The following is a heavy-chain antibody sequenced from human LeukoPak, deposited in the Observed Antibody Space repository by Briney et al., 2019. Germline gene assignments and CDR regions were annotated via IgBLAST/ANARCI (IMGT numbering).Heavy chain of an antibody. V-gene: IGHV4-55*02. J-gene: IGHJ4*02. Sequence: PSETLSLTCAVSGDSISSGNWWIWVRQPPGKGLEWIGEIHHSGSTYYNPSLKSRITMSVDTSKNQFYLKLSSVTAADTAVYYCVITMIVVVITYDYWGQGTLVTVSS. D-gene: IGHD3-22*01. CDR3: VITMIVVVITYDY. CDR2: IHHSGST. CDR1: GDSISSGNW.